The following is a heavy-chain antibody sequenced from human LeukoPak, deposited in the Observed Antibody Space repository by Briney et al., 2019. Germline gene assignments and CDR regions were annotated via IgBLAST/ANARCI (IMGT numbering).Heavy chain of an antibody. Sequence: GGSLRLSCAASGFTFSSYSMNWVRQAPGKGLEWVSGINWSGGSTRYGDSVKGRFTISRDNAKNSLYLQMNSLRDGDTALYYCARGAAGQRGFDYWGQGTLVTVSS. CDR3: ARGAAGQRGFDY. CDR2: INWSGGST. D-gene: IGHD4/OR15-4a*01. V-gene: IGHV3-20*04. J-gene: IGHJ4*02. CDR1: GFTFSSYS.